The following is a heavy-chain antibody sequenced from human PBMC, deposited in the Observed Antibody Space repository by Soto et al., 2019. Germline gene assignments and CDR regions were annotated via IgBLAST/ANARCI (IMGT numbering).Heavy chain of an antibody. CDR3: ATASYGSGYVGADD. CDR2: INPAGGAT. CDR1: GLSFTSYF. Sequence: QVQLVQSGAELKKPGASVRISCKASGLSFTSYFMHWVRQAPGQGLEWMARINPAGGATNFAPKFQGRVYMTSETSTGTVYIDLNSLRSDETAVYFCATASYGSGYVGADDWGLGTQVTVSS. V-gene: IGHV1-46*01. D-gene: IGHD5-12*01. J-gene: IGHJ4*02.